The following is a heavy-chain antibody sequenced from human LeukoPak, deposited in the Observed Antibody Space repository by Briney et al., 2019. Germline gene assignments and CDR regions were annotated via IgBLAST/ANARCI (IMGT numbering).Heavy chain of an antibody. CDR1: GGSISSYY. V-gene: IGHV4-59*01. J-gene: IGHJ4*02. CDR3: AMEGARGGGFDY. D-gene: IGHD3-10*01. CDR2: IYYSGST. Sequence: SETLSLTCTVSGGSISSYYWSWIRQPPGKGLEWIGYIYYSGSTNYNPSLKSRVTISVDTSKNQFSLKLSSVTAADTAVYYCAMEGARGGGFDYWGQGTLVTVSS.